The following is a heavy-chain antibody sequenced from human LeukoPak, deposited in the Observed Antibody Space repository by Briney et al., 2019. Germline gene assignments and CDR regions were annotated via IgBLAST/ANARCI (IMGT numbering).Heavy chain of an antibody. Sequence: GGSLRLSCTASAITFSNSWMSWVRQAPGKGLEWVANIKQDGSETNYVDSVKGRFTISRDNAKNSLFLQMNSLRGEDTAIYYCARHLAGDSLYRHFDYWGQGTLVTVSS. CDR3: ARHLAGDSLYRHFDY. CDR2: IKQDGSET. CDR1: AITFSNSW. J-gene: IGHJ4*02. D-gene: IGHD5/OR15-5a*01. V-gene: IGHV3-7*04.